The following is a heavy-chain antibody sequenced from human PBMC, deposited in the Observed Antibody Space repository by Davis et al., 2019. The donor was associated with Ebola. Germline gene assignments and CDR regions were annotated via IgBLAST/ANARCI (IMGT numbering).Heavy chain of an antibody. CDR3: ARGGLSVTTQFDY. Sequence: SVKVSCKASGGTFSSYAISWVRQAPGQGLEWMGRIIPILGIANYAQKFQGRVTITADKSTSTAYMELSSLRSEDTAVYYCARGGLSVTTQFDYWGQGTLVTVSS. D-gene: IGHD4-17*01. CDR2: IIPILGIA. J-gene: IGHJ4*02. V-gene: IGHV1-69*04. CDR1: GGTFSSYA.